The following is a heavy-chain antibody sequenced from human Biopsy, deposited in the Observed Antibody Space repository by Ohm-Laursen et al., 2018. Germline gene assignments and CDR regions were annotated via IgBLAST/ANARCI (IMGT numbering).Heavy chain of an antibody. CDR1: GITVSGNY. V-gene: IGHV3-53*01. CDR3: VRASIFGVATSGFYYYGMDV. Sequence: SLRLSCSASGITVSGNYMTWVRQAPGTGLEWVSVIYLGGTTYYADSVKGRFTISRDNSKSTLYLQMNSLRAEDTAVYYCVRASIFGVATSGFYYYGMDVWGQGTTVTVSS. CDR2: IYLGGTT. D-gene: IGHD3-3*01. J-gene: IGHJ6*02.